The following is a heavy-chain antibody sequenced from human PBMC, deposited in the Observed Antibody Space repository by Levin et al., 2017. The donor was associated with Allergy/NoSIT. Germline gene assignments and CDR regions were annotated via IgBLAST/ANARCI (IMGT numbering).Heavy chain of an antibody. V-gene: IGHV3-23*01. CDR2: MSATGGST. CDR1: GFTFSSFA. J-gene: IGHJ5*02. D-gene: IGHD2-15*01. CDR3: AKEGSRTYGRWSWFDP. Sequence: PGGSLRLSCAASGFTFSSFAMSWVRQAPGKGLEWVSSMSATGGSTDYADSVKGRFTTSRDNSKNTLYLQMNSLRADDTAVYYCAKEGSRTYGRWSWFDPWGQGTLVTVSS.